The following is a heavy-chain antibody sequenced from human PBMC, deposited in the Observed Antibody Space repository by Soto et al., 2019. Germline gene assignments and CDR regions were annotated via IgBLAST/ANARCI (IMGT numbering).Heavy chain of an antibody. J-gene: IGHJ6*02. CDR3: SADPPHMAMGWPV. V-gene: IGHV1-58*02. CDR2: IVVVSGST. Sequence: QMQLVQSAAEVREPGTSVRVSCRASGFDFGSFGIQFLRQTRGRGLEWIGWIVVVSGSTNYARHFQGRVAISRDMSSRTAYLDLSDLKSDDTAVYFCSADPPHMAMGWPVWGQGTTVTVSS. CDR1: GFDFGSFG. D-gene: IGHD1-26*01.